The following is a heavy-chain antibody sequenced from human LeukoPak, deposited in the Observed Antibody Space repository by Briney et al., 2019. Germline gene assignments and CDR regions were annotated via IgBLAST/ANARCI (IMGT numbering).Heavy chain of an antibody. D-gene: IGHD3-16*02. Sequence: PGGSLRLSCAASGFTFSSYSMNWVRQAPGKGLEWVSSISSSSSYIYYADSVKGRFTISRDNAKNSLYLQMYSLRAEDTAVYYCAPLANGGYPIDYWGQGTLVTVSS. CDR1: GFTFSSYS. J-gene: IGHJ4*02. CDR3: APLANGGYPIDY. CDR2: ISSSSSYI. V-gene: IGHV3-21*01.